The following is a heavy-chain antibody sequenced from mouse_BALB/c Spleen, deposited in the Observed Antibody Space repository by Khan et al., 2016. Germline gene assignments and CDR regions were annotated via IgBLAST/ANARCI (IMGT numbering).Heavy chain of an antibody. Sequence: EVKLEVSGPGLVKPSQSLSLTCTVTGYSITSDYAWNWIRQFPENKLEWMGYISYSGSTSYNPSLKSRISITRDTSNNQFFLQLNSVTSEDTATYYCARSDYGSKDAMDYWGQGTSVTVSS. CDR3: ARSDYGSKDAMDY. CDR2: ISYSGST. V-gene: IGHV3-2*02. D-gene: IGHD1-1*01. CDR1: GYSITSDYA. J-gene: IGHJ4*01.